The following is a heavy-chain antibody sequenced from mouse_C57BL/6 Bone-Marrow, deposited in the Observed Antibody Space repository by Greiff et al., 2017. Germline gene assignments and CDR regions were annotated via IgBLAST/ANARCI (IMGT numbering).Heavy chain of an antibody. J-gene: IGHJ2*01. CDR2: INPSSGYT. D-gene: IGHD1-1*01. V-gene: IGHV1-4*01. CDR1: GYTFTSYT. Sequence: QVQLQQSGAELARPGASVKMSCKASGYTFTSYTMHWVKQRPGQGLEWIGYINPSSGYTKYNQKFKDKATLTADKSSSTAYMQLSSLTSEYSAVYYCARYYYGSSYVDYWGQGTTLTVSS. CDR3: ARYYYGSSYVDY.